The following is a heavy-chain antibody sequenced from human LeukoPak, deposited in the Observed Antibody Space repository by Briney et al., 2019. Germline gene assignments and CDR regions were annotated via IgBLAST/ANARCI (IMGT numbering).Heavy chain of an antibody. V-gene: IGHV3-48*03. D-gene: IGHD3-22*01. J-gene: IGHJ4*02. Sequence: GGSLRLSCAASGFTFSSYEMNWVRQAPGKGLEWVSYISSSGSTIYYAGSVKGRFTISRDNAKNSLYLQMNSLRAEDTAVYYCARGPAASGYYDSRGRYGYFDYWGQGTLVTVSS. CDR2: ISSSGSTI. CDR3: ARGPAASGYYDSRGRYGYFDY. CDR1: GFTFSSYE.